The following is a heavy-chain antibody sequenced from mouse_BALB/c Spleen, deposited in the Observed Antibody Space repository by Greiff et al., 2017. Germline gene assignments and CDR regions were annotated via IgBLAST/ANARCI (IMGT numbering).Heavy chain of an antibody. J-gene: IGHJ3*01. CDR3: ARDEGLRLNAY. Sequence: VMLVESGPGLVAPSQSLSITCTVSGFSLTSYGVHWVRQPPGKGLEWLGVIWAGGSTNYNSALMSRLSISKDNSKSQVFLKMNSLQTDDTAMYYCARDEGLRLNAYWGQGTLVTVSA. D-gene: IGHD1-2*01. CDR2: IWAGGST. CDR1: GFSLTSYG. V-gene: IGHV2-9*02.